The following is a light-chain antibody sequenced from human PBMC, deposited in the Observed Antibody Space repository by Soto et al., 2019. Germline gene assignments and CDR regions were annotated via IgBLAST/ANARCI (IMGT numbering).Light chain of an antibody. CDR3: MQALQTWT. CDR2: LGS. J-gene: IGKJ1*01. CDR1: QSLLHSNGYNF. Sequence: EIVMTQSPLSLPVTPGEPASISCRSSQSLLHSNGYNFLNWYLQKPGQSPQLLIFLGSNRASGVPDRFSGSGSGTDFTLKFSRVVAEDVGVYYCMQALQTWTFGQGTKVEIK. V-gene: IGKV2-28*01.